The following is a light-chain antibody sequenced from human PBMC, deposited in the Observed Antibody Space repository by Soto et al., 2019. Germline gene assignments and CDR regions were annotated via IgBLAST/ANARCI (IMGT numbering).Light chain of an antibody. J-gene: IGKJ1*01. CDR1: QTITTY. Sequence: EIVLTQSPGTLSLSPGERATLSCRASQTITTYLAWYQQTLGQSPRLLISGASSRAAGIPDRFRGSGSWTDFTLTITRLEPEDFAVYYCQQYNTSPWTFGQGTKVEIK. CDR3: QQYNTSPWT. V-gene: IGKV3-20*01. CDR2: GAS.